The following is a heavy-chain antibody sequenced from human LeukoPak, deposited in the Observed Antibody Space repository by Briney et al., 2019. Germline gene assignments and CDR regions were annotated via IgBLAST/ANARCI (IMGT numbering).Heavy chain of an antibody. J-gene: IGHJ2*01. CDR1: GFSFSSYG. CDR3: AKDGSSGWYGIHWYFDL. V-gene: IGHV3-30*18. Sequence: PGGSLRLFCAASGFSFSSYGMHWVRQAPGKGLEWVAAIPYDGRNNYYADSVKGRFTISRDNSKNTLSVQMNSLRAEDTAVYYCAKDGSSGWYGIHWYFDLWGRGTLVTVSS. D-gene: IGHD6-19*01. CDR2: IPYDGRNN.